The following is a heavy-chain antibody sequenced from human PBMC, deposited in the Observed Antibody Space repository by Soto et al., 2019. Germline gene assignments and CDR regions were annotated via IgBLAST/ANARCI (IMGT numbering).Heavy chain of an antibody. D-gene: IGHD1-1*01. Sequence: SETLSLTCAVYGGSFSGYYWSWIRQPPGKGLEWIGEINHSGSTNYNPSLKSRVTISVDTSKKQFSLKLSSVTAADTAVYYCARAAQFVGNDYFDYWGQGTLVTVSS. CDR2: INHSGST. CDR1: GGSFSGYY. V-gene: IGHV4-34*01. J-gene: IGHJ4*02. CDR3: ARAAQFVGNDYFDY.